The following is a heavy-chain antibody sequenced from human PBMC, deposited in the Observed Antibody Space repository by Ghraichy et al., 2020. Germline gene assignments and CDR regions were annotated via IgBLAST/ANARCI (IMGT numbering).Heavy chain of an antibody. V-gene: IGHV3-30-3*01. J-gene: IGHJ4*02. CDR2: ISPDGSEE. D-gene: IGHD2-21*01. CDR1: GFRFSIYS. CDR3: AREDCGGNCNYHPRLDY. Sequence: GESLNISCAASGFRFSIYSMHWVRQAPGKGLEWVALISPDGSEEYYADSVKGRFTISRDNSKNKLYLQMNSLRIEDTAVYYCAREDCGGNCNYHPRLDYWGQGTLGTVSS.